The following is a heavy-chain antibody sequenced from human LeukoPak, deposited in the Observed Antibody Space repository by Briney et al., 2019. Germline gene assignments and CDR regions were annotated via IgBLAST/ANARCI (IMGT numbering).Heavy chain of an antibody. J-gene: IGHJ4*02. CDR2: TYYRSKWYN. Sequence: SQTLSLTCAISGDSVSSNSAAWNWIRQSPSRGLEWLGRTYYRSKWYNDYAVSVKSRITINPDTSKNQFSLKLSSVTAADTAVYYCARSGGSGTFPHYWGQGTLVTVSS. CDR3: ARSGGSGTFPHY. V-gene: IGHV6-1*01. D-gene: IGHD3-10*01. CDR1: GDSVSSNSAA.